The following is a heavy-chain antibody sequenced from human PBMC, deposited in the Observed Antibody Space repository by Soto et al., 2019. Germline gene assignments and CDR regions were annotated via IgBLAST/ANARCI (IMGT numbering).Heavy chain of an antibody. Sequence: SLRVSCAASGFTFDDYAMHWGRQAPWKGLEWVSGISWNSGSIGYADSVKGRFTISRDNAKNSLYLQMNSLRAEDTALYYCARFPGERSGGYYYYYMDVWGKGTTVTVSS. CDR3: ARFPGERSGGYYYYYMDV. D-gene: IGHD3-3*01. CDR1: GFTFDDYA. J-gene: IGHJ6*03. CDR2: ISWNSGSI. V-gene: IGHV3-9*01.